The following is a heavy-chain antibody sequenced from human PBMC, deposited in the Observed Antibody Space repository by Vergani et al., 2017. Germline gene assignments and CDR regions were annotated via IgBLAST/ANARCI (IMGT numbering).Heavy chain of an antibody. V-gene: IGHV3-15*01. CDR1: GFTFSNAW. Sequence: EVQLVESGGGLVKPGGSLRLSCAASGFTFSNAWMSWVRQAPGKGLEWVGRIKSKTDGGTTDYAAPVKGRFTISRDDSKNTLYLQMNSLKTEDTAVYYCARAPVHYYDSSGPTFWGQGTLVTVSS. CDR3: ARAPVHYYDSSGPTF. CDR2: IKSKTDGGTT. J-gene: IGHJ4*02. D-gene: IGHD3-22*01.